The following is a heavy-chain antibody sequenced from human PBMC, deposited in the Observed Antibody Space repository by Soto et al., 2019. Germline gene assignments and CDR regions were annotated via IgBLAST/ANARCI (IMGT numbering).Heavy chain of an antibody. Sequence: SQAVSLTCAISGASVSSNIAAWNCIRQSPSRGLEWLGRTYYRSKWYNDYAVSVKSRITINPDTSKNQFSLQLNSVTPEDTAVYYCAREAGSDYYYYYGMDVWGQGTTVTVSS. CDR3: AREAGSDYYYYYGMDV. D-gene: IGHD2-15*01. J-gene: IGHJ6*02. CDR1: GASVSSNIAA. CDR2: TYYRSKWYN. V-gene: IGHV6-1*01.